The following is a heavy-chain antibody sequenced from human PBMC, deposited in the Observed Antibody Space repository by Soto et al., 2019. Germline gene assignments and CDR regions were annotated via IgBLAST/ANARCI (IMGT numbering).Heavy chain of an antibody. V-gene: IGHV3-23*01. CDR2: LSGSGRST. J-gene: IGHJ6*02. D-gene: IGHD2-15*01. Sequence: GGSLRLSCAASGFTFSTYFMSWVRQAPGEGLEWVSALSGSGRSTYYADSVKGRFTISRDNSKTTLYLQMNSLRAEDTAVYFCARSVLPTTLSWGMDVWGQGTTVTVSS. CDR1: GFTFSTYF. CDR3: ARSVLPTTLSWGMDV.